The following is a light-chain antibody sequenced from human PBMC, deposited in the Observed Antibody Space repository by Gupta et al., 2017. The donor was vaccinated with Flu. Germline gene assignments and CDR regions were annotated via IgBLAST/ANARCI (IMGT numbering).Light chain of an antibody. CDR3: QQTDSSPLYT. V-gene: IGKV1-39*01. Sequence: DIQMTQSPSSLSASVGDRITIACRASQSISNYLNWYQQKPGKAPKLLIYAASTLQSWVPSRFSGSGYGTDFTLTISSRQPEDFATYYCQQTDSSPLYTFGQGTTLEIK. CDR1: QSISNY. J-gene: IGKJ2*01. CDR2: AAS.